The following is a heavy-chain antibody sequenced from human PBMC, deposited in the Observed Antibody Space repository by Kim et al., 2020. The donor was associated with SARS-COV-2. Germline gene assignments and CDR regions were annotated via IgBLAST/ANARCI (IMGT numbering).Heavy chain of an antibody. V-gene: IGHV3-23*01. Sequence: GGSLRLSCAASGFTFSSYGMSWVRQAPGKGLEWVAGIIDGGSIANYIDSVKGRFTISRDNSKNTVYLQMNSLRVEDRAVYYCGMCSGGNCRYYHFDDWGQGTLVTVSS. CDR2: IIDGGSIA. J-gene: IGHJ4*02. D-gene: IGHD2-15*01. CDR1: GFTFSSYG. CDR3: GMCSGGNCRYYHFDD.